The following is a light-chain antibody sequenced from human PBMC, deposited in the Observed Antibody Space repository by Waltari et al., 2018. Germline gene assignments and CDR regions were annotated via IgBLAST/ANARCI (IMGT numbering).Light chain of an antibody. Sequence: QSALTQPASVSGSPGQSITISCTGTSSDVGGYNYVPWYQQHPGKAPNLMIYDVSNRPSGVSNRFSGSKSGNTASLTISGLQAEDEADYYCSSYTSSSTLSYVFGTGTKVTVL. CDR3: SSYTSSSTLSYV. V-gene: IGLV2-14*01. J-gene: IGLJ1*01. CDR2: DVS. CDR1: SSDVGGYNY.